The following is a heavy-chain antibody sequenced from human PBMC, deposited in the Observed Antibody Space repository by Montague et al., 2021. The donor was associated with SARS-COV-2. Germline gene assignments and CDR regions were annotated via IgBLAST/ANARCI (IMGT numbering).Heavy chain of an antibody. Sequence: SETLSLTCTVSGGSISSYYWSWIRQPPGKGLEWIGYICYSGSTNYNPSLKSRVTISVDTSKNQFSLKLSSVTAADTAVYYCAKQALTRYCTSTTCFGAAFDIWGQGTMVTVSS. CDR3: AKQALTRYCTSTTCFGAAFDI. CDR2: ICYSGST. CDR1: GGSISSYY. V-gene: IGHV4-59*08. J-gene: IGHJ3*02. D-gene: IGHD2-2*01.